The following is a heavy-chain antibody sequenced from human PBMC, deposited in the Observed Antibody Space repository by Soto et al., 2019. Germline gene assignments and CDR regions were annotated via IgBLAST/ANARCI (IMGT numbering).Heavy chain of an antibody. CDR3: AREGVAPYYYYGMAV. D-gene: IGHD5-12*01. V-gene: IGHV1-18*01. CDR2: ISTYNGDT. CDR1: GYTFTRSG. Sequence: QVQLVQSGAEVKKPGASVKVSCKASGYTFTRSGISWVRQAPGQGLEWMGWISTYNGDTNYAQTFQGRVTMTTDTYTSKAYRELRSLRSDDTAVYYCAREGVAPYYYYGMAVWGQGTPVTVSS. J-gene: IGHJ6*02.